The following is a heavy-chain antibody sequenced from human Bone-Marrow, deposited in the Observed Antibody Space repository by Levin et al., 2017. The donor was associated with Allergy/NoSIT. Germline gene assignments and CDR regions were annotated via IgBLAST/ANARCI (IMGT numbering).Heavy chain of an antibody. Sequence: GESLKISCQASGYTFNIYWIGWVRQTAEKGLECMGIVYPSDSQTKYRPSFEGHVTISADKSISTAYLEFKSLKTSDTAMHYFAIYSLSGTFDSWGQGTLVSVS. V-gene: IGHV5-51*01. CDR3: AIYSLSGTFDS. CDR2: VYPSDSQT. CDR1: GYTFNIYW. J-gene: IGHJ4*02. D-gene: IGHD5/OR15-5a*01.